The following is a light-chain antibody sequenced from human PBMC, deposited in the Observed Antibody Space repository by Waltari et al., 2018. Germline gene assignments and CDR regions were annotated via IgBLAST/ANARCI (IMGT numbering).Light chain of an antibody. CDR2: SAA. Sequence: EIVFTHSPATLSLSPGERATLSCRASQGVSSYLAWYQQRPGQAPRLLIYSAANRATGIPARFSGSGSGTDFTLTISSLEPEDFAVYYCQQRSDWPRTFGQGTKVEIK. V-gene: IGKV3-11*01. CDR3: QQRSDWPRT. CDR1: QGVSSY. J-gene: IGKJ1*01.